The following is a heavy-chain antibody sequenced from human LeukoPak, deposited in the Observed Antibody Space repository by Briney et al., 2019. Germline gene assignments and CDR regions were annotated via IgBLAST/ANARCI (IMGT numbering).Heavy chain of an antibody. CDR2: INAGNGNT. Sequence: ASVKVSCKASGYTFTIYAIHWVRQAPGQRLEWMGWINAGNGNTKYSQKFQGRVTITRDTSASTVYMELSSLRSEDTAVYYCAMGPLGEPYYFDFWGQGTLVTVSS. J-gene: IGHJ4*02. CDR1: GYTFTIYA. CDR3: AMGPLGEPYYFDF. D-gene: IGHD3-10*01. V-gene: IGHV1-3*01.